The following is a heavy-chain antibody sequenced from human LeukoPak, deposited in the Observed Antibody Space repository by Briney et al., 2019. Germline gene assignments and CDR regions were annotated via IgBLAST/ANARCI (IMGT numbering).Heavy chain of an antibody. V-gene: IGHV3-21*01. CDR1: GFTFSSYS. Sequence: PGGSLRLSCAASGFTFSSYSMNWVRQAPGKGLEWVSSISSSSYIYYADSVKGRFTISRDNAKNSLYLQMNSLRAEDTAVYYCARGTAMDSFDYWGQGTLVTVSS. CDR2: ISSSSYI. D-gene: IGHD5-18*01. J-gene: IGHJ4*02. CDR3: ARGTAMDSFDY.